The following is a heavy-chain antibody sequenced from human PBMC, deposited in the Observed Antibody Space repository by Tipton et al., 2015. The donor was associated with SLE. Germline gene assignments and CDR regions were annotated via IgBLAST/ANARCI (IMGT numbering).Heavy chain of an antibody. CDR3: ARGYFDWLHYYYYGMDV. J-gene: IGHJ6*02. CDR1: GGSFSGYY. Sequence: TLSLTCAVYGGSFSGYYWSWIRQPPGKGLEWIGEINHSGSTNYNPSLKSRVTISVDTSKNQFSLKPSSVTAADTAVYYCARGYFDWLHYYYYGMDVWGQGTTVTVSS. CDR2: INHSGST. D-gene: IGHD3-9*01. V-gene: IGHV4-34*01.